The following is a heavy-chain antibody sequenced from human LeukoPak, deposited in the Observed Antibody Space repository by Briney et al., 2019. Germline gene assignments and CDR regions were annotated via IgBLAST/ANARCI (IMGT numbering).Heavy chain of an antibody. CDR1: GYSFTGYY. D-gene: IGHD1-26*01. V-gene: IGHV1-2*02. Sequence: GASVKVSCKASGYSFTGYYMHWVRQAPGQGLEWMGWINPNSGGTKYAQKFQGRVTMTRDTSISTAYMELSRLRSDDTAVYYCARDGRFPPEVLPRYFDYWGQGTLVTVSS. CDR2: INPNSGGT. J-gene: IGHJ4*02. CDR3: ARDGRFPPEVLPRYFDY.